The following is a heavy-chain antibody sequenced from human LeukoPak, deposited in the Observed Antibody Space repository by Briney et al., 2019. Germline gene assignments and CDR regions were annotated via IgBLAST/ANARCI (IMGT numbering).Heavy chain of an antibody. J-gene: IGHJ5*02. D-gene: IGHD3-3*01. V-gene: IGHV1-18*01. Sequence: GASVKVSCKASGYTFTSYGISWGRQAPGQGLGWMGWISIYNGNTDYAQKPRGRVTMTTDTSTSTAYMELRSLRSDDTAVYYCARITYDFWSGYYMPDDPWGQGTLVTVSS. CDR2: ISIYNGNT. CDR3: ARITYDFWSGYYMPDDP. CDR1: GYTFTSYG.